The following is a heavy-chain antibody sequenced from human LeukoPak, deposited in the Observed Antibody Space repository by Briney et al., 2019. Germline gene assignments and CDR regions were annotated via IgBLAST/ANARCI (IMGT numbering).Heavy chain of an antibody. J-gene: IGHJ4*02. V-gene: IGHV1-2*02. CDR2: INPNSGGT. Sequence: ASVNVSCKASGYTFTDYYMHWVRQAPGQGLEWMGWINPNSGGTNYAQKFQGRVTMTRDTSISTAYMELSRLRSDGMAVFYCARRGTGASTEDFDYWGQGTLVTVSS. D-gene: IGHD2-8*02. CDR3: ARRGTGASTEDFDY. CDR1: GYTFTDYY.